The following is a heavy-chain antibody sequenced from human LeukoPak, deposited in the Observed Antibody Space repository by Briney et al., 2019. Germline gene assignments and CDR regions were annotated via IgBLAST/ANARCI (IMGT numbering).Heavy chain of an antibody. V-gene: IGHV4-34*01. CDR3: ASETESVAGDY. D-gene: IGHD6-19*01. J-gene: IGHJ4*02. Sequence: PSETLSLTCAVYGGSFSGDFWSWIRQSPGKGLEWIGEINHGGSTTYNPSLKSRVTISVDTSKNQFSLKLSSVTAADTAVYYCASETESVAGDYWGRGTLVTVSS. CDR1: GGSFSGDF. CDR2: INHGGST.